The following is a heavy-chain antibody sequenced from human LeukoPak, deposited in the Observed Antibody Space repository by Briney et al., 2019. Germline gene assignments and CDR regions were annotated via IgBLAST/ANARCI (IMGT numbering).Heavy chain of an antibody. CDR1: GYSISSGYY. Sequence: SETLSLTCTVSGYSISSGYYWGWIRQPPGKGLEWIGSIYHSGSTYYNPSLKSRVTISVDTSKNQFSLKLSSVTAADTAVYYCAREVVAAPGTVDYWGQGTLVTVSS. CDR2: IYHSGST. D-gene: IGHD6-13*01. CDR3: AREVVAAPGTVDY. J-gene: IGHJ4*01. V-gene: IGHV4-38-2*02.